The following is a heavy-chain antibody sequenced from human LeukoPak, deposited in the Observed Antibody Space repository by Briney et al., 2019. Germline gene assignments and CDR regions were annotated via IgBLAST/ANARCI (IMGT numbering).Heavy chain of an antibody. CDR2: ISYDGSNK. J-gene: IGHJ3*02. D-gene: IGHD5-24*01. V-gene: IGHV3-30*04. CDR3: AREEDGYNFRGGHAFDI. CDR1: GFTFSSYA. Sequence: GRSLRLSCAASGFTFSSYAMHWVRQAPGKGLEWVAVISYDGSNKYYADSVKGRFTISRDNSKNTLYLQMNSLRAEDTAVYYCAREEDGYNFRGGHAFDIWGQGTMVTVSS.